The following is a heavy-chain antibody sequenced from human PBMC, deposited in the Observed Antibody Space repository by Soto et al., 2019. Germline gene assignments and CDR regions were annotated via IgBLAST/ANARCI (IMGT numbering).Heavy chain of an antibody. V-gene: IGHV4-59*01. J-gene: IGHJ6*02. CDR3: ARDLDRYYYYGMDV. D-gene: IGHD1-1*01. CDR1: GGSISSYY. Sequence: SETLSLTCTVSGGSISSYYWSWIRQPPGKGLEWIGYIYYSGSTNYNPSLKSRVTISVDTSKNQFSLKLSSVTAADTAVYYCARDLDRYYYYGMDVWGQGTTVTVSS. CDR2: IYYSGST.